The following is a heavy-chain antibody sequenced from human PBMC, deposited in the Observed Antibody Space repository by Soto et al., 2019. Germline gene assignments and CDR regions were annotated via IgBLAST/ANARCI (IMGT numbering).Heavy chain of an antibody. J-gene: IGHJ3*02. CDR2: ISAYNGNT. V-gene: IGHV1-18*01. CDR1: GYTFTSYG. CDR3: ARDWYYYDSSGYDAFDI. Sequence: ASVKVSCKASGYTFTSYGISWLRQAPGQGLEWMGWISAYNGNTNYAQKLQGRVTMTTDTSTSTAYMELRSLRSDDTAVYYCARDWYYYDSSGYDAFDIWGQGTMVTVSS. D-gene: IGHD3-22*01.